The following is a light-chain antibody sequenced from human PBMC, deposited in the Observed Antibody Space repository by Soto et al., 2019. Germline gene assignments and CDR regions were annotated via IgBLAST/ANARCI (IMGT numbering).Light chain of an antibody. CDR1: QSLSYSSNNRNY. CDR3: QQYYTTPPT. CDR2: WAS. Sequence: DIVMTQSPDSLAVSLGERATINCKSSQSLSYSSNNRNYLAWYQQKPGQPPKLLIYWASTRESGVPDRFSGSGSGTDFTLTISSLQAEDVAVYYCQQYYTTPPTFGQGTKLEIK. J-gene: IGKJ2*01. V-gene: IGKV4-1*01.